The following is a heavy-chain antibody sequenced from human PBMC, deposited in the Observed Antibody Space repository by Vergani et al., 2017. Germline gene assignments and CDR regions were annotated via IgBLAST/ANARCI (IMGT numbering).Heavy chain of an antibody. CDR2: IHASGTK. V-gene: IGHV4-61*02. D-gene: IGHD2-21*01. J-gene: IGHJ4*02. CDR1: GASITSGSFY. Sequence: QVHLNEAGPGLVKPSQTLSLTCTVSGASITSGSFYWSWIRQPAGKGLEWIGRIHASGTKNYNPSLRSRVTLSVDTSKNQLSLKMISMTAADTAVYYCARHISVVRPSSMTAFDYWGQGTLVTVSS. CDR3: ARHISVVRPSSMTAFDY.